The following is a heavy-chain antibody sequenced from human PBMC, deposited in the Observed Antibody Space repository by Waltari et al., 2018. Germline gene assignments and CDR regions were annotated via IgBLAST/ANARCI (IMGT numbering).Heavy chain of an antibody. J-gene: IGHJ4*02. Sequence: QVQLQELGPGLVKPSETLSLTCTVSGGSISSHYWSWIRQPPGKGLEWIGYIYYSGSTNYNPSLKSRVTISVDTSKNQFSLKLSSVTAADTAVYYCARGAYYDILTGYYDYWGQGTLVTVSS. CDR1: GGSISSHY. CDR2: IYYSGST. D-gene: IGHD3-9*01. V-gene: IGHV4-59*11. CDR3: ARGAYYDILTGYYDY.